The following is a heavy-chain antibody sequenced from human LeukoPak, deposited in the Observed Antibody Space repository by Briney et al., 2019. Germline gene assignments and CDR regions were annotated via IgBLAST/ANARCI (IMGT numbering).Heavy chain of an antibody. CDR3: ARGSYGDYPGY. Sequence: GGSLRLSCAASGFTFSYYIMNWVRQAPGKGLEWVSYISSSSDYIYYGDSVKGRFTISRDNAKNSLYLQMNSLRADDTAVYYCARGSYGDYPGYWGQGTLVTVSS. D-gene: IGHD4-17*01. CDR2: ISSSSDYI. J-gene: IGHJ4*02. CDR1: GFTFSYYI. V-gene: IGHV3-21*01.